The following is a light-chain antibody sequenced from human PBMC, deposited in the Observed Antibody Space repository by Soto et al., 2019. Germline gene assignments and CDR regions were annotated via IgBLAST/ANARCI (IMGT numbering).Light chain of an antibody. Sequence: QLVLTQSPSASASLGASVKLTCTLSSEHSSYAIAWHQQQPEKGPRYLMKLNSDGSHSKGDGIPDRFSGSSSGAERYLTISSLKSEDEADYYCQTWGSGIQVFGGGTKLTVL. V-gene: IGLV4-69*01. CDR3: QTWGSGIQV. J-gene: IGLJ2*01. CDR1: SEHSSYA. CDR2: LNSDGSH.